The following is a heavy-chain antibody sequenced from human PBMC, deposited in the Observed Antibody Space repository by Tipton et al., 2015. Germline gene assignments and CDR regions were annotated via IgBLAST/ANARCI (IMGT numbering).Heavy chain of an antibody. J-gene: IGHJ4*02. CDR2: ISGRTGTI. V-gene: IGHV3-48*04. CDR1: GFTFSPYS. CDR3: ARDDYDSFGYYYAHLDY. Sequence: SLRLSCAASGFTFSPYSMNWVRQAPGKGLEWVSYISGRTGTIYYADSVKGRFTFSRDNAKNSLYLQMNSLRAEDTAMYYCARDDYDSFGYYYAHLDYWGQGTLVSVSS. D-gene: IGHD3-22*01.